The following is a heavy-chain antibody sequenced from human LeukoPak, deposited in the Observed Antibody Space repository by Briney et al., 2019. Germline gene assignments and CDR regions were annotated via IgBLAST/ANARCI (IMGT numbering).Heavy chain of an antibody. CDR2: INTNTGNP. CDR3: ARDSSSHYYYYYYMDV. CDR1: GYTFTSYA. J-gene: IGHJ6*03. V-gene: IGHV7-4-1*02. Sequence: ASVTVSFTASGYTFTSYAMNWVRQAPGQGLEWMGWINTNTGNPTYAQGFTGRFVFSLDTSVSTAYLQISSLKAEDTAVYYCARDSSSHYYYYYYMDVWGKGTTVTVSS. D-gene: IGHD6-6*01.